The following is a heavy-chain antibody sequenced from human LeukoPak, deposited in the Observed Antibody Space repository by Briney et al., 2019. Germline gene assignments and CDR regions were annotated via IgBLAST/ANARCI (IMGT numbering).Heavy chain of an antibody. Sequence: PSETLSLTCAVSGYSISSGYYWGWIRQPPGKGLEWIGSIYHSGSTYYNPSLKSRVTISVDTSKNQFPLKLSSVTAADTAVYYCARWVGATTRYFDYWGQGTLVTVSS. V-gene: IGHV4-38-2*01. D-gene: IGHD1-26*01. J-gene: IGHJ4*02. CDR2: IYHSGST. CDR3: ARWVGATTRYFDY. CDR1: GYSISSGYY.